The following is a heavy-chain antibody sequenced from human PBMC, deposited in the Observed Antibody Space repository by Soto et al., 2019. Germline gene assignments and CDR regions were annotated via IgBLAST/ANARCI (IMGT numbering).Heavy chain of an antibody. V-gene: IGHV4-4*07. D-gene: IGHD3-16*02. Sequence: SETLSLTCTVSGGSISSYYWSWIRQPAGKGLEWIGRIYTSGSTNYNPSLKSRVTMSVDTSKNQFSLKLSSVTAADTAVYYWARVGNSLTLSYCFDYWGQGTLVTVSS. J-gene: IGHJ4*02. CDR1: GGSISSYY. CDR3: ARVGNSLTLSYCFDY. CDR2: IYTSGST.